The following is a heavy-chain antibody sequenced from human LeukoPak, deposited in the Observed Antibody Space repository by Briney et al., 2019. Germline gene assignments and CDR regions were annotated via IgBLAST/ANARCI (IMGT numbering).Heavy chain of an antibody. Sequence: GGSLRLSCAASGLTFSSYSMNWVRQAPGKGLEWVSYISSSSSTVYYADSVKGRFTISRDNAKNSLYLQMNSLRAEDTAVYYCARDGGSSGFDYWGQGTLVTVSS. V-gene: IGHV3-48*01. CDR2: ISSSSSTV. CDR3: ARDGGSSGFDY. J-gene: IGHJ4*02. CDR1: GLTFSSYS. D-gene: IGHD6-6*01.